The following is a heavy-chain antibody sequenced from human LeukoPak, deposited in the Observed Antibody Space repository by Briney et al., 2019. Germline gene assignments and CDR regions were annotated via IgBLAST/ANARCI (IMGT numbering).Heavy chain of an antibody. D-gene: IGHD6-19*01. CDR2: IYNSGGGT. J-gene: IGHJ4*02. Sequence: SETLSLTCTVSGGSLSTYYWGWIRQPPGKGLEWFGYIYNSGGGTNSNPSLKSRVTISEDTSKNQFSLKLSSVTAANTAVYYFARRYRSGWSPTFDYWGQGILVTVSS. CDR3: ARRYRSGWSPTFDY. V-gene: IGHV4-59*01. CDR1: GGSLSTYY.